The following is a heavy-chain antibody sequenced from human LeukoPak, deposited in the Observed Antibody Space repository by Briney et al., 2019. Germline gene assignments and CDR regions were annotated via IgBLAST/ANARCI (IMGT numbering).Heavy chain of an antibody. D-gene: IGHD4-11*01. J-gene: IGHJ4*02. V-gene: IGHV3-30*18. CDR3: AKVGLTVTTILDYFDY. CDR2: ISYDGSNN. CDR1: GFTFSSYG. Sequence: GGSLRLSCAASGFTFSSYGMHWVRQAPGKGLEWVAVISYDGSNNYYADSVKGRFAISRDNSKNTLFLQMNSLRAEDTAVYYCAKVGLTVTTILDYFDYWGQGTLVTVSS.